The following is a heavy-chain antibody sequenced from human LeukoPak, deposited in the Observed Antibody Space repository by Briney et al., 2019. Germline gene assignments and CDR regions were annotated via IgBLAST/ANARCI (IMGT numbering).Heavy chain of an antibody. CDR2: ISSSSSYI. J-gene: IGHJ5*01. CDR1: GFTFSSYS. CDR3: ARAAVILAASRWFDS. Sequence: GGSLRLSCAASGFTFSSYSMNWVRQAPGKGLEWVSSISSSSSYIYYADSLKGRFTISRDNSNNTVYLQMNSLRPEDTAVYYCARAAVILAASRWFDSWGQGTLVSVSS. D-gene: IGHD3-9*01. V-gene: IGHV3-21*01.